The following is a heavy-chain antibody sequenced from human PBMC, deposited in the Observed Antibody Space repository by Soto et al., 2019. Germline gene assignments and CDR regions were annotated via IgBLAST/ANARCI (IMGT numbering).Heavy chain of an antibody. CDR2: ISSSSGYI. Sequence: GGSLRLSCAASGFTFSSYSMNWVRQAPGKGLEWVSSISSSSGYIYYADSVKGRFTISRDNAKNSLYLQMNSLRAEDTAVYYCARDFVDTNWFDPWGQGTLVTVSS. V-gene: IGHV3-21*01. CDR1: GFTFSSYS. D-gene: IGHD5-18*01. J-gene: IGHJ5*02. CDR3: ARDFVDTNWFDP.